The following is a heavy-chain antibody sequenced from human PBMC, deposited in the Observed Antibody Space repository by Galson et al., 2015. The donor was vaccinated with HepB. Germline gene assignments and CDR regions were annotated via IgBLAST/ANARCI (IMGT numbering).Heavy chain of an antibody. Sequence: SVKVSCKASGYTFTSYAMHWVRQAPGQRLEWMGWINAGNGNTKYSQKFQGRVTITRDTSASTAYMELSSLRSEDTAVYYCAREFSLWGGSGSYYLRAFGDWGQGTLVTVSS. CDR3: AREFSLWGGSGSYYLRAFGD. D-gene: IGHD3-10*01. CDR1: GYTFTSYA. V-gene: IGHV1-3*01. J-gene: IGHJ4*02. CDR2: INAGNGNT.